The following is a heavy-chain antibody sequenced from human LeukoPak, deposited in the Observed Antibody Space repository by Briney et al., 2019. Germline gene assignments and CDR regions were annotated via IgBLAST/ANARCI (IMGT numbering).Heavy chain of an antibody. CDR1: GFTFSTYG. D-gene: IGHD3-22*01. Sequence: PGRSLRLSCAASGFTFSTYGMHWVRQAPGKGLEWVSTLGGRGVLTYYADSVRGRFTVSRDNSKNTLYLQMNSLRAEDTAVYYCARRDGSGYYALDYWGQGFLVTVSS. CDR2: LGGRGVLT. CDR3: ARRDGSGYYALDY. V-gene: IGHV3-23*01. J-gene: IGHJ4*02.